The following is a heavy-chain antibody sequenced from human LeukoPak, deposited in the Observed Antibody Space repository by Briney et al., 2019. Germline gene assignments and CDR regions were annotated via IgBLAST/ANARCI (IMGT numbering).Heavy chain of an antibody. D-gene: IGHD3-22*01. CDR3: ARWGYFDSSGYFVVEY. Sequence: SETLSLTCTVSGGSISSYYWSWIRQPPGKGLEWIGYIYYSGSTNYNPSLKSRVTISVDTSKNQFSLKMTSVTAADTATYYCARWGYFDSSGYFVVEYWGQGALVTVSS. CDR2: IYYSGST. J-gene: IGHJ4*02. CDR1: GGSISSYY. V-gene: IGHV4-59*01.